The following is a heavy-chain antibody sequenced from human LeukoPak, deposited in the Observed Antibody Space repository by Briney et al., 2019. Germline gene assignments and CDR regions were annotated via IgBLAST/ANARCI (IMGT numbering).Heavy chain of an antibody. J-gene: IGHJ4*02. Sequence: GASVKVSCKTSGYTFTTYDINWVRQAPGQGLEWMGRISAYNGYTNYGQKLQGRVTMTTDTSTSTAYMELRSLRSDDTAAYYCARVGTGTRSFDYWGQGTLVTVSS. D-gene: IGHD1/OR15-1a*01. CDR3: ARVGTGTRSFDY. V-gene: IGHV1-18*01. CDR1: GYTFTTYD. CDR2: ISAYNGYT.